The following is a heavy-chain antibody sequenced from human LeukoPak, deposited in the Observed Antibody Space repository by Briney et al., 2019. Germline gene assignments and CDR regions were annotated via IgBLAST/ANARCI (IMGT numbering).Heavy chain of an antibody. CDR1: GFSFSSYG. CDR2: ISYDGSNK. V-gene: IGHV3-30*18. D-gene: IGHD2-15*01. CDR3: AKDQSYCSGGSCEGMDV. J-gene: IGHJ6*02. Sequence: PGGSLRLSCAASGFSFSSYGMHWVRQAPGKGLEWVAVISYDGSNKYYADSVKGRFTIPRDNSKNTLYLQMNSLRAEDTAVYYCAKDQSYCSGGSCEGMDVWGQGTTVTVS.